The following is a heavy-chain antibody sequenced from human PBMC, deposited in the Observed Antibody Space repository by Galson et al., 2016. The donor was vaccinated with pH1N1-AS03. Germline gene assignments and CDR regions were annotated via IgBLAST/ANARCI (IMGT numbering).Heavy chain of an antibody. CDR3: ARQDSSGYFHGLDV. V-gene: IGHV3-74*01. CDR1: GFTFTTYW. D-gene: IGHD3-22*01. CDR2: INNEGTST. J-gene: IGHJ3*01. Sequence: SLRLSFAASGFTFTTYWMHWVRQAPGGGLVWVSSINNEGTSTRGTDSVKGRFFISRDNAKNTVYLQMNSLRAEDTAVYYCARQDSSGYFHGLDVWGRGTTVTVSS.